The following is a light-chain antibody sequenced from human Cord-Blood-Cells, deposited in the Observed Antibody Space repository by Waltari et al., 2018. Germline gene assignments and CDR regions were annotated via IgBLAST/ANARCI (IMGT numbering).Light chain of an antibody. J-gene: IGLJ2*01. Sequence: QAVLTQPSSLSASPGASASLTCTLRSGINVGTYRISWYQQKPRSPPQYLLRYKSDADKQQGSGVPSRFSGSKDASANAGILLISGLQSEDEADYYCMIWHSSAVVFGGGTKLTVL. CDR1: SGINVGTYR. V-gene: IGLV5-45*03. CDR2: YKSDADK. CDR3: MIWHSSAVV.